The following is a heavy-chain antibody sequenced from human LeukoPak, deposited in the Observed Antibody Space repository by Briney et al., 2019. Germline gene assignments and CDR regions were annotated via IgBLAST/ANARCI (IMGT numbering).Heavy chain of an antibody. J-gene: IGHJ4*02. CDR3: ANGLDRASRLDS. D-gene: IGHD1-1*01. CDR2: ISNSGGST. CDR1: GFTFNTYT. Sequence: GESLRLSCAASGFTFNTYTMYGVRQAAGKGLEGVSGISNSGGSTYYADAVKGRFTISRDNSTNTLYLQMNSLRAEDTALYYCANGLDRASRLDSWAQGTLVTLPS. V-gene: IGHV3-23*01.